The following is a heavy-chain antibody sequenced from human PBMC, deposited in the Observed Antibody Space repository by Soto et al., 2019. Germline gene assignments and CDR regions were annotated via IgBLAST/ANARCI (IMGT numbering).Heavy chain of an antibody. D-gene: IGHD6-6*01. Sequence: GGSLRLSCAASGFTFSSYAMSWVRQAPGKGLEWVSVISGSDDSTYYADSVKGRFTISRDNSKNTLYLQMNSLRAEDTAVYYCAKRSSSSTFDYWRQGPLVTVSS. J-gene: IGHJ4*02. CDR1: GFTFSSYA. V-gene: IGHV3-23*01. CDR3: AKRSSSSTFDY. CDR2: ISGSDDST.